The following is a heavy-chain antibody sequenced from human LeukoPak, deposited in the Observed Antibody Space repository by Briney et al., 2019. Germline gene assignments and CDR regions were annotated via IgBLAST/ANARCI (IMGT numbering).Heavy chain of an antibody. Sequence: GESLKISCKGSGYSFTSYWIGWVRQMPGKGLEWMGMIYPGDSHTRYSPSFQGQVTISADKSISTTHLQWNSLKASDTAMYYCARSYCVTGDCYSGIADCWGQGTLVTVSS. D-gene: IGHD2-21*01. V-gene: IGHV5-51*01. CDR1: GYSFTSYW. CDR3: ARSYCVTGDCYSGIADC. CDR2: IYPGDSHT. J-gene: IGHJ4*02.